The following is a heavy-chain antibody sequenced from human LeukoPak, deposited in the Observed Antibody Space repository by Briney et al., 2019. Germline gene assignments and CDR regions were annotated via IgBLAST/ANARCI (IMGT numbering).Heavy chain of an antibody. Sequence: SETLSLTCAVPGGSISRSNWWSWVRQPPGKGLEWIGEIYHSGSTNYNPSLKSRVTISVDTSKNQFSLKLSSVTAADTAVYYCARDGYSGNDGLWGQGTLVTVSS. J-gene: IGHJ4*02. D-gene: IGHD5-12*01. CDR1: GGSISRSNW. CDR3: ARDGYSGNDGL. CDR2: IYHSGST. V-gene: IGHV4-4*02.